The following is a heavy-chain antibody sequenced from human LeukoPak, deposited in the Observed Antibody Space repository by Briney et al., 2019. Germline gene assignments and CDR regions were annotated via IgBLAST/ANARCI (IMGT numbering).Heavy chain of an antibody. CDR2: TYYRSKWYN. CDR3: ARGRLRYFDWLPDYYYYMDV. J-gene: IGHJ6*03. V-gene: IGHV6-1*01. Sequence: SQTLSLTCAISGDSVSSNIAAWNWIRQSPSRGLEWLGRTYYRSKWYNDYAVSVKSRITINPDTSKNQFSLQLNSVTPEDTAVYYCARGRLRYFDWLPDYYYYMDVWGKGTTVTVSS. CDR1: GDSVSSNIAA. D-gene: IGHD3-9*01.